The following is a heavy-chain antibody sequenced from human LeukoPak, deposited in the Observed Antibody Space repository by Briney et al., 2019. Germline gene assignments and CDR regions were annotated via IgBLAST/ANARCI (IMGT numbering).Heavy chain of an antibody. CDR2: IYTSGST. J-gene: IGHJ4*02. Sequence: SETLSLTCTVSGGSISSYYWSWIRQPAGKGLEWIGRIYTSGSTNYNPSPKSRVTMSVDTSKNQFSLKLSSVTAADPAVYYCARYNWNYVVDYWGQGTLVPVPS. V-gene: IGHV4-4*07. D-gene: IGHD1-7*01. CDR3: ARYNWNYVVDY. CDR1: GGSISSYY.